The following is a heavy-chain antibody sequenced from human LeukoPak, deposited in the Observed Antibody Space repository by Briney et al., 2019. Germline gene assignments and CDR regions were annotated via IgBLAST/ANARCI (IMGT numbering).Heavy chain of an antibody. D-gene: IGHD2-8*01. CDR3: ARVKGGTRFDY. V-gene: IGHV3-53*01. Sequence: GGSLRFSCAASGFTVSSNYMSWVRQAPGKGLEWVSVIYSGGSTYYADSVKGRFTISRDNSKNTLYLQMNSLRAEDTAVYYCARVKGGTRFDYWGQGTLVTVSS. CDR2: IYSGGST. CDR1: GFTVSSNY. J-gene: IGHJ4*02.